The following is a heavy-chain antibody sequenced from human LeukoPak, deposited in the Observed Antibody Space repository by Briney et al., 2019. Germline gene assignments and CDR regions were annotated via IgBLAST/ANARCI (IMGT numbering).Heavy chain of an antibody. CDR3: PKGLLRFLEWPGFDY. CDR2: ISYDGSNK. CDR1: GFTFSSYG. V-gene: IGHV3-30*18. J-gene: IGHJ4*02. D-gene: IGHD3-3*01. Sequence: PGGSLRLSCAASGFTFSSYGMHWVRQAPGKGLEWVAVISYDGSNKYYADSVKGRFTISRDNSKNTLYLQMNSLRAEDTAVYYCPKGLLRFLEWPGFDYWGQGTLVTVSS.